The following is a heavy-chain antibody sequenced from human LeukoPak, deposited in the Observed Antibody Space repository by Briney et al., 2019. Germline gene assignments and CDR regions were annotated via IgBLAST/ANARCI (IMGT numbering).Heavy chain of an antibody. D-gene: IGHD3-10*01. CDR1: GSSFTSYW. J-gene: IGHJ6*03. CDR2: IYPGDSDT. Sequence: GESLKISCKGSGSSFTSYWIGWVRQMPGKGLEWMGIIYPGDSDTRYSPSFQGQVTISADKSISTAYLQWSSLKASDTAMYYCARHPFFYGSGSHDYYYYYMDVWGKGTTVTVSS. CDR3: ARHPFFYGSGSHDYYYYYMDV. V-gene: IGHV5-51*01.